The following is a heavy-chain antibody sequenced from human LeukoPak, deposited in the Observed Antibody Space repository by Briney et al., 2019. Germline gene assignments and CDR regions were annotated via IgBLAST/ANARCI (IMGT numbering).Heavy chain of an antibody. CDR3: ATYCSSTSCPHRRAFDI. D-gene: IGHD2-2*01. Sequence: PSETLSLTCTVSGGSISNYYWSWIRQPPGKGLEWIGYIYYSGSTNYNPSLKSRVTISVDTSKNQFSLKLSSVTAADTAVYYCATYCSSTSCPHRRAFDIWGQGTMVTVSS. V-gene: IGHV4-59*08. CDR2: IYYSGST. CDR1: GGSISNYY. J-gene: IGHJ3*02.